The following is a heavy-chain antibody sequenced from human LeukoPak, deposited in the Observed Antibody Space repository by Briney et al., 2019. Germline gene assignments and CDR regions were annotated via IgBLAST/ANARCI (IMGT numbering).Heavy chain of an antibody. Sequence: GGSLRLSCAASGFTFSSYSMNWVRQAPGKGLEWVSAISGSGGSTYYADSVKGRFTISRGNSKNTLYLQMNSLRTDDTAVYYCAKGRALEVVAAFNYWGQGTVVTVSS. CDR2: ISGSGGST. V-gene: IGHV3-23*01. J-gene: IGHJ4*02. CDR1: GFTFSSYS. CDR3: AKGRALEVVAAFNY. D-gene: IGHD2-15*01.